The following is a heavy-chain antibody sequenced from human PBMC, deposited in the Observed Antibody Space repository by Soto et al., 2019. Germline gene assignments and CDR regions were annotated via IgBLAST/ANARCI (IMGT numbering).Heavy chain of an antibody. V-gene: IGHV4-59*01. D-gene: IGHD1-26*01. J-gene: IGHJ4*02. CDR1: GGSISSYY. CDR3: ARNSGSYHMGLDY. CDR2: IYYSGST. Sequence: SETLSLTCTVSGGSISSYYWSWIRQPPGKGLEWIGYIYYSGSTNYNPSLKSRVTISVDTSKNQFSLKLSSVTAADTAVYYCARNSGSYHMGLDYWGQGTLVTVSS.